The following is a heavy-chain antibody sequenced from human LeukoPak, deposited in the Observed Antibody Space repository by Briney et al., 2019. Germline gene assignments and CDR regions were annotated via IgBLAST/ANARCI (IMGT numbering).Heavy chain of an antibody. CDR3: ASTCPYCSDDDCAL. Sequence: GGSLRLSCVASLVAIRTSWMSCVRQAPGKGLEWVVNIYPDGCVQNYVDSVKGRFTISRENAKNSLYLQINNLRAEDTAVYFCASTCPYCSDDDCALGGQGTLVTVSS. D-gene: IGHD2-15*01. CDR2: IYPDGCVQ. CDR1: LVAIRTSW. J-gene: IGHJ1*01. V-gene: IGHV3-7*01.